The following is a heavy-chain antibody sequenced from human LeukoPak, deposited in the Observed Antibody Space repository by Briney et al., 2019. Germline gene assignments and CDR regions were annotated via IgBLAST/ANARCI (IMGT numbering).Heavy chain of an antibody. CDR2: ISSSSSYI. J-gene: IGHJ4*02. CDR1: GFTFSSYS. V-gene: IGHV3-21*01. CDR3: ARDVTTVTSDFDY. Sequence: PGGSLRLSCAASGFTFSSYSMNWVRQAPGKGLEWVSSISSSSSYIYYADSVKGRFTISRYNAKNSLYLQMNSLRAEDTAVYYCARDVTTVTSDFDYWGQGTLVTVSS. D-gene: IGHD4-17*01.